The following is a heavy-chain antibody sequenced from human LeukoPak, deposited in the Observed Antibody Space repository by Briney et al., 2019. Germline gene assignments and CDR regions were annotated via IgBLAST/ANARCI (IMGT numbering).Heavy chain of an antibody. CDR1: GFTFSNYN. CDR2: ISGSGSTI. V-gene: IGHV3-48*01. CDR3: AKSRSGSANWALQIFDN. Sequence: GGSLRLSCAASGFTFSNYNMNWVRQAPGKGLEWVSYISGSGSTIYYADSVRGRFTISRDNSKNSLFVQMNSLRAEDTAVYFCAKSRSGSANWALQIFDNWGQGTLVTVSS. D-gene: IGHD1-1*01. J-gene: IGHJ4*02.